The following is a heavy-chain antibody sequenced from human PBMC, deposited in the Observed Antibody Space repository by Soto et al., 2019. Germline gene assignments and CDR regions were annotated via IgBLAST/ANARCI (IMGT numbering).Heavy chain of an antibody. J-gene: IGHJ4*02. CDR3: ARVGITGTTSRNYYFDY. V-gene: IGHV3-23*01. CDR2: ISGSGGST. Sequence: EVQLLESGGGLVQPGGSLRLSCAASGFTFSSYAMSWVRQAPGKGLEWVSAISGSGGSTYYADSVKGRFTISRDNSKNTLYLQMNSLRAEDTAVYYCARVGITGTTSRNYYFDYWGQGTLVTVSS. CDR1: GFTFSSYA. D-gene: IGHD1-7*01.